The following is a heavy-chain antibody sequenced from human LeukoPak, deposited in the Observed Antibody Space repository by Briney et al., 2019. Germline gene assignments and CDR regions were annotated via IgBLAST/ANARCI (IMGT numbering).Heavy chain of an antibody. Sequence: SETLSLTCTVSGDSISSSSSYWGWIRQPPGKGLEWIGSIYYSGSNFDNPALKSRVTISVDTSKNQFSLKLSSVTAADTAVYYCASLLITMVRGVIDYWGQGTLVTVSS. CDR1: GDSISSSSSY. J-gene: IGHJ4*02. CDR2: IYYSGSN. D-gene: IGHD3-10*01. V-gene: IGHV4-39*01. CDR3: ASLLITMVRGVIDY.